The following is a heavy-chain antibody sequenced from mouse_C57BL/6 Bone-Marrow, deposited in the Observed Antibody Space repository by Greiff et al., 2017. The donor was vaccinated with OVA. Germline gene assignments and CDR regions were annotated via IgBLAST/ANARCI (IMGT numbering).Heavy chain of an antibody. CDR3: ARENWSFDY. J-gene: IGHJ2*01. Sequence: QVQLQQPGAELVMPGASVKLSCKASGYTFTSYWMHWVKQRPGQGLEWIGEIDPSDSYTNYNQKFKGKSTLTVDKSSSTAYMQLSSLTSKDSAVYYCARENWSFDYWGQGTTLTVSS. V-gene: IGHV1-69*01. D-gene: IGHD4-1*01. CDR1: GYTFTSYW. CDR2: IDPSDSYT.